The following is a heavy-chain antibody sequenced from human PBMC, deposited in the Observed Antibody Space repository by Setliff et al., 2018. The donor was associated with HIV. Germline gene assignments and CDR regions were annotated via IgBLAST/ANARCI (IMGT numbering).Heavy chain of an antibody. CDR2: ISAYNGNT. CDR3: ARVWDWNYDLGY. J-gene: IGHJ4*02. Sequence: GASVKVSCKASGYTFTSYGISWVRQAPGQGLEWMGWISAYNGNTNYAQKFRGRVTMTRDTSTSTAYMELRSLKSDDTAVYYCARVWDWNYDLGYWGQGTLVTVSS. V-gene: IGHV1-18*01. D-gene: IGHD1-7*01. CDR1: GYTFTSYG.